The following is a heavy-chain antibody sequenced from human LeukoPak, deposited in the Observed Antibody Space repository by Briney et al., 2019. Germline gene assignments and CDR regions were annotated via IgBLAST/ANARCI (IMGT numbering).Heavy chain of an antibody. Sequence: SETLSLTCTVSGGSISSYYWSWIRQPAGKGLEWIGRIYTSGSTNYNPSLKSRVTMSVDTSKNQFSLKLSSVTAADTAVYYCARGLQTYYDILTGGDAFDIWGQGAMVTVSS. CDR1: GGSISSYY. J-gene: IGHJ3*02. V-gene: IGHV4-4*07. CDR2: IYTSGST. D-gene: IGHD3-9*01. CDR3: ARGLQTYYDILTGGDAFDI.